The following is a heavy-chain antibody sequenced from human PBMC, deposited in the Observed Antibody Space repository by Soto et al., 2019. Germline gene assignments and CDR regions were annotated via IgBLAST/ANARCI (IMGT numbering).Heavy chain of an antibody. Sequence: GGSLRLSCAASGFSFSSYGMHWVRQAPGRGLEWVTVISNDGNRKYYGESVKSRFSVSRDNDKDKLYLQMNGLRPEDTGVYYCAKDRRQLSALDMWGQGTTVTVSS. D-gene: IGHD6-6*01. CDR2: ISNDGNRK. CDR1: GFSFSSYG. V-gene: IGHV3-30*18. CDR3: AKDRRQLSALDM. J-gene: IGHJ3*02.